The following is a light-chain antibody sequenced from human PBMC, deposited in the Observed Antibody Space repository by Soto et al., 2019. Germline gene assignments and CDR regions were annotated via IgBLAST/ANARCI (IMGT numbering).Light chain of an antibody. CDR1: SSNIGAGYD. CDR3: QSYDSSLSRYV. V-gene: IGLV1-40*01. Sequence: QSVLTQPPSVSGAPGQRVTISCTGSSSNIGAGYDIHWYQQLPGTAPKLLIYGNSNRPSGVPDRFSRSKSGTSASLAITGLQAEDEADYYCQSYDSSLSRYVFGTGTKLTVL. CDR2: GNS. J-gene: IGLJ1*01.